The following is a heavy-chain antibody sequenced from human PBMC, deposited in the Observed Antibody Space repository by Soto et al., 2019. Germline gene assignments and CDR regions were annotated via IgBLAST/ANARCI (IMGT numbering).Heavy chain of an antibody. J-gene: IGHJ4*02. V-gene: IGHV1-69*13. CDR3: ARKCSSWYYFDY. CDR2: IIPIFGTA. D-gene: IGHD6-13*01. CDR1: GGTFSSYA. Sequence: RASVKVSCKASGGTFSSYAISWVRQAPGQGLEWMGGIIPIFGTANYAQKFQGRVTITADESTSTAYMELSSLRSEDTAVYYCARKCSSWYYFDYWGQGTLVTVSS.